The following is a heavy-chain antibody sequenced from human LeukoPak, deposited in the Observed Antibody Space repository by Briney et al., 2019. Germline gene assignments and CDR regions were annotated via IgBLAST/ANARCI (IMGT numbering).Heavy chain of an antibody. CDR2: IRSKANSYAT. CDR3: TRHVTMVEYYNGMDV. CDR1: GFTFSGSA. J-gene: IGHJ6*02. D-gene: IGHD4/OR15-4a*01. Sequence: GGSLRLSCAASGFTFSGSAMHWVRQASGKGLEWVGRIRSKANSYATAYAASVKGRFTISRDDSKNTAYLQMNSLKTEDTAVYYCTRHVTMVEYYNGMDVWGQGTTVTVSS. V-gene: IGHV3-73*01.